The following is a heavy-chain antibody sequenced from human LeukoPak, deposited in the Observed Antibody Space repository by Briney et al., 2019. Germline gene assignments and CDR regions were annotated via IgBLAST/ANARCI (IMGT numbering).Heavy chain of an antibody. D-gene: IGHD5-12*01. CDR2: IYSGGST. CDR1: GFTVSSNY. CDR3: TSAGGYNYDFYYYMDV. Sequence: GRSVRLSCAASGFTVSSNYMSWVRQAPGKGLEWVSDIYSGGSTYYADSVKGRFTISRDNSKNTLYLQMNSLRAEDTAVYYCTSAGGYNYDFYYYMDVWGKGTPVTVSS. V-gene: IGHV3-66*02. J-gene: IGHJ6*03.